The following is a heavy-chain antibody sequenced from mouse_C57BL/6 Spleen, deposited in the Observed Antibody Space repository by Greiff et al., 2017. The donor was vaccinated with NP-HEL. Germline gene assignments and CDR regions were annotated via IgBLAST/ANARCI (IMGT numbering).Heavy chain of an antibody. V-gene: IGHV3-1*01. J-gene: IGHJ2*01. CDR1: GYSITSGYD. D-gene: IGHD1-1*01. Sequence: EVQLVESGPGMVKPSQSLSLTCTVTGYSITSGYDWHWIRHFPGNKLEWMGYISYSGSTNYNPSLKSRISITHDTSKNHFFLKLNSVTTEDTATYYCAREGNYYGSSYGYFDYWGQGTTLTVSS. CDR3: AREGNYYGSSYGYFDY. CDR2: ISYSGST.